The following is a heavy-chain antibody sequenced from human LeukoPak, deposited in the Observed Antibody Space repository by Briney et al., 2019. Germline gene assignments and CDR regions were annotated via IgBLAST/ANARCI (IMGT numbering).Heavy chain of an antibody. Sequence: RAGGSLRLSCAASGLTFSGFSMSWVRQSPTKGLEWVANIKQDGSESYYVDSVKGRFTISRDNAKNSLSLQMNNLRVEDTAVYYCARAGSHWHYVYWGQGTVVTVSS. CDR1: GLTFSGFS. J-gene: IGHJ4*02. D-gene: IGHD3-10*01. CDR3: ARAGSHWHYVY. V-gene: IGHV3-7*01. CDR2: IKQDGSES.